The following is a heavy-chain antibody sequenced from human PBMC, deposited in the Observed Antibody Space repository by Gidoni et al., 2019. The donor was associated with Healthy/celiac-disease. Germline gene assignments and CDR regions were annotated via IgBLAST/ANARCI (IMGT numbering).Heavy chain of an antibody. D-gene: IGHD5-18*01. J-gene: IGHJ4*02. V-gene: IGHV1-69*01. CDR3: ARDGGYRYGQPFDY. CDR1: GGTFSSYA. Sequence: QVQLVQSGAEVKKPGSSVKVSCKASGGTFSSYAISWVGQAPGQGLEWMGGIIPIFGTANYAQKVQGRVTITAEETTSKGYMELSRLRSEEKAVYYCARDGGYRYGQPFDYWGQGTLVTVSS. CDR2: IIPIFGTA.